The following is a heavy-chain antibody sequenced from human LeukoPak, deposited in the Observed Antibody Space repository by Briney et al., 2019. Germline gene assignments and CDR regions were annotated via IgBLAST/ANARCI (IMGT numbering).Heavy chain of an antibody. Sequence: SVKVSCKAFGGTFSSYAISWVRQAPGQGLEWMGRIIPIFGIANYAQKFQARVTITADKSTSTAYMELSSLRSEDTAVYYCAKAHVDIVAPRPVMDVWGQGTTVTVSS. V-gene: IGHV1-69*04. CDR2: IIPIFGIA. CDR1: GGTFSSYA. J-gene: IGHJ6*02. CDR3: AKAHVDIVAPRPVMDV. D-gene: IGHD5-12*01.